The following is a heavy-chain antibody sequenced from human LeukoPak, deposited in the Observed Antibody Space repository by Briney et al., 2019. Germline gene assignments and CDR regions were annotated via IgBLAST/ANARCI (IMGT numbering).Heavy chain of an antibody. CDR3: TRPELWSGQPMDV. CDR2: IRSKANSYAT. V-gene: IGHV3-73*01. CDR1: GFTFSGSA. Sequence: QPGGSLKLSCAASGFTFSGSATHWVRQASGKGLEWVGRIRSKANSYATAYAASVKGRFTISRDDSKNTAYLQMNSLKTEDTAVYYCTRPELWSGQPMDVWGKGTTVTVSS. D-gene: IGHD3-3*01. J-gene: IGHJ6*03.